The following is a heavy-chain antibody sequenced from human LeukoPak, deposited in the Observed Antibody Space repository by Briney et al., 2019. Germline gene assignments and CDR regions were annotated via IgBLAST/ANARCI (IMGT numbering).Heavy chain of an antibody. D-gene: IGHD3-22*01. Sequence: GGSLKLSCAASGFTFSSYSMNWVSQAPGKGLEWVSSISSSSSYIYYADSVKGRFTISRDNAKNSLYLQMNSLRAEDTAVYYCARDLTYYYDSSDYYFDYWGQGTLVTVPS. J-gene: IGHJ4*02. V-gene: IGHV3-21*01. CDR2: ISSSSSYI. CDR3: ARDLTYYYDSSDYYFDY. CDR1: GFTFSSYS.